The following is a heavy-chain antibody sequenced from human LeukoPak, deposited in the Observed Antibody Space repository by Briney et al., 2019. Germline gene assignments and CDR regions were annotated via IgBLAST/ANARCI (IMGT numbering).Heavy chain of an antibody. CDR2: IKEDGSER. CDR3: ARDTIWFGEPTPTWFDP. V-gene: IGHV3-7*01. Sequence: GGSLRLSCAASGFTFSIYSMNWVRQAPGKGLEWVANIKEDGSERDYVDSVKGRFTISRDNARKSLFLQLNSLRAEDTAVYYCARDTIWFGEPTPTWFDPRGQGTRVTVSS. D-gene: IGHD3-10*01. CDR1: GFTFSIYS. J-gene: IGHJ5*02.